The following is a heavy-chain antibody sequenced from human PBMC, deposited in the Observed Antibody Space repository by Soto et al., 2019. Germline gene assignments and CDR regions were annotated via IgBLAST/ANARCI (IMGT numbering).Heavy chain of an antibody. D-gene: IGHD2-15*01. V-gene: IGHV3-21*01. J-gene: IGHJ3*02. CDR2: ISSSSSYI. CDR1: GFTFSSDS. CDR3: ASICSGGSCYSGYAFDI. Sequence: GGSLRLSCAASGFTFSSDSMNWVRQAPGKGLEWVSSISSSSSYIYYADSVKGRFTISRDNAKNSLYLQMNSLRAEDTAVYYCASICSGGSCYSGYAFDIWGQGTMVTVS.